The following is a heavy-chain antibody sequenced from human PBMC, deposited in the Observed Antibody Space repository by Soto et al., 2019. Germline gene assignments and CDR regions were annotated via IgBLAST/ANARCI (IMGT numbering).Heavy chain of an antibody. CDR2: IYKSATT. CDR1: GDSISNLDYF. J-gene: IGHJ5*01. CDR3: ARGRYCLTGRCFPNWFDS. D-gene: IGHD7-27*01. V-gene: IGHV4-30-4*01. Sequence: KSSETLSLTCSVSGDSISNLDYFWAWIRQPPGQALEYIGYIYKSATTYYNPSFESRVAISVDTSKSQFSLNVTSVTAADTAVYFCARGRYCLTGRCFPNWFDSWGQGALVTVPS.